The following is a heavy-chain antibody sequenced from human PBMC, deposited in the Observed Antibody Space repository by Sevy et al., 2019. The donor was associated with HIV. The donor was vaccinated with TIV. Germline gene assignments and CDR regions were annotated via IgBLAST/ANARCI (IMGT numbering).Heavy chain of an antibody. CDR2: ISAYNGNT. V-gene: IGHV1-18*01. D-gene: IGHD1-26*01. CDR3: ARDLMPGGSYYLFDY. Sequence: ASVTVSCKASGYTFTSYGISWVRRAPGQGLEWMGGISAYNGNTNYAQKLQGRITMTTDTSTSTAYMELRSLRSDDTAVYYCARDLMPGGSYYLFDYWGQGTLVTVSS. CDR1: GYTFTSYG. J-gene: IGHJ4*02.